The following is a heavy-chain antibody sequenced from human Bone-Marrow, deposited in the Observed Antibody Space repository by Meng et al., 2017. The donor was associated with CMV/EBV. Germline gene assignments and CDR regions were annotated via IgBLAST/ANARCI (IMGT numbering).Heavy chain of an antibody. J-gene: IGHJ6*02. D-gene: IGHD2-2*01. V-gene: IGHV4-39*07. CDR2: IYYSGST. Sequence: GSLRLSCTVSGGSISSSSYYWGWIRQPPGKGLEWIGSIYYSGSTNYNPSLKSRVTISVGTSKNQFSLKLSSVTAADTAVYYCARDLVYCSSTSCRSYGMDVWGQGTTVTVSS. CDR3: ARDLVYCSSTSCRSYGMDV. CDR1: GGSISSSSYY.